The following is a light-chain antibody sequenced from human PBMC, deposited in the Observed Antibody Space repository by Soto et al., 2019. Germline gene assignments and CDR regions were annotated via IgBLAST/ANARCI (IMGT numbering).Light chain of an antibody. CDR1: SPNVGRNF. Sequence: AVVTQPPSASGTPGQRVTISCSGSSPNVGRNFVYWYQQVPGAAPKLLIYRNNQRPSGVADRFSGSKSDTSASLAISELRSEDEADYYCAAWDDSLSGHVVFGGGTKVTVL. V-gene: IGLV1-47*01. J-gene: IGLJ2*01. CDR3: AAWDDSLSGHVV. CDR2: RNN.